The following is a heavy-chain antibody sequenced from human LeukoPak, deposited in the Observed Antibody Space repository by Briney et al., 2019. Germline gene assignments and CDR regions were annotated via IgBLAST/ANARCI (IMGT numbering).Heavy chain of an antibody. CDR3: ARTVVVVVGASDYFDY. D-gene: IGHD2-2*01. Sequence: GGSLRLSCAASGFTFSSYWMTWVRQAPGKGLEWVANIRQDGGVKYYMDSAKGRFTLSRDNAKSSLYLQMNSLRVEDTAIYFCARTVVVVVGASDYFDYWGQGTLVTVSS. CDR2: IRQDGGVK. V-gene: IGHV3-7*03. CDR1: GFTFSSYW. J-gene: IGHJ4*02.